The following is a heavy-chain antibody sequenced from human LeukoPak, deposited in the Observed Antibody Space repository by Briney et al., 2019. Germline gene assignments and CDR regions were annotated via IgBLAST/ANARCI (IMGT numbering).Heavy chain of an antibody. D-gene: IGHD2-2*01. CDR3: ATAWSSTSCHFDY. Sequence: ASVTVSCMVSGYTLTELSMHWVRQAPGKGLEWMGGFDPEDGETIYAQKFQGRVTMTEDTSTDTAYMELSSLRSEDTAVYYCATAWSSTSCHFDYWGQGTLVTVSS. J-gene: IGHJ4*02. V-gene: IGHV1-24*01. CDR2: FDPEDGET. CDR1: GYTLTELS.